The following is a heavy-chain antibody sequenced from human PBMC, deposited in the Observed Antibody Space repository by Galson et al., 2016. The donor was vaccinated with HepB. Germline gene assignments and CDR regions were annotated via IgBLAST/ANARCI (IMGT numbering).Heavy chain of an antibody. CDR1: GFTFTNYA. Sequence: SLRLSCAASGFTFTNYALNWVRQAPGKGLEWVSGISGSGGSTCYADSVKGRFSISRDQSNNTLHLQMNSLRAEDTAIYFCAKDISALVLPAAIDYWGQGTLVTVSS. J-gene: IGHJ4*02. D-gene: IGHD2-2*02. CDR3: AKDISALVLPAAIDY. V-gene: IGHV3-23*01. CDR2: ISGSGGST.